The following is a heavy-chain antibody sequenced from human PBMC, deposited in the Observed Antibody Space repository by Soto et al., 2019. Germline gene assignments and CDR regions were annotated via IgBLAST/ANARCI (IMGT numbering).Heavy chain of an antibody. D-gene: IGHD1-26*01. J-gene: IGHJ4*02. CDR2: SNDYNGNT. CDR3: ARDQARAQFDY. Sequence: QVQLVQSGAEVKKPGASVKVSCKASGYTFTSYGISWVRQATGQGVEWMGRSNDYNGNTKYAQKLQGRVTMTTDTSPSTAYMELRSLRSDDADVYYCARDQARAQFDYWGQGPLVNVSS. CDR1: GYTFTSYG. V-gene: IGHV1-18*01.